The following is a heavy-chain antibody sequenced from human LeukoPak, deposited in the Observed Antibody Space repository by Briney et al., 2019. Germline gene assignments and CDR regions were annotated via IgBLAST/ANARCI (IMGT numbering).Heavy chain of an antibody. J-gene: IGHJ4*02. D-gene: IGHD3-9*01. V-gene: IGHV4-59*01. CDR1: GGSISSYY. Sequence: SETLSLTCTVSGGSISSYYWSWIRQPPGKGLERIGYIYYSGSTNYNPSLKSRVTISVDTSKNQFSLKLSSVTAADTAVYYCARSYDILTGYYWRFDYWGQGTLVTVSS. CDR2: IYYSGST. CDR3: ARSYDILTGYYWRFDY.